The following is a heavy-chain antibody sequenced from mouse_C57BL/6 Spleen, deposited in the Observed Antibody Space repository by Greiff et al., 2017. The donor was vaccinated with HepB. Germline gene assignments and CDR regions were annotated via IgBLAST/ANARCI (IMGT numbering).Heavy chain of an antibody. CDR3: ARGGSSRVFDY. V-gene: IGHV5-4*03. D-gene: IGHD1-1*01. J-gene: IGHJ2*01. CDR2: ISDGGSYT. Sequence: EVKLQESGGGLVKPGGSLKLSCAASGFTFSSYAMSWVRQTPEKRLEWVATISDGGSYTYYPDNVKGRFTISRDNAKNNLYLQMSHLKSEDTAMYYCARGGSSRVFDYWGQGTTLTVSS. CDR1: GFTFSSYA.